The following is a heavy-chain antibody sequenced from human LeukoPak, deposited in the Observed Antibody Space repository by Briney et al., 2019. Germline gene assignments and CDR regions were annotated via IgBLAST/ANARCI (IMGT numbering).Heavy chain of an antibody. V-gene: IGHV4-39*01. CDR1: GGSISSYY. J-gene: IGHJ3*02. D-gene: IGHD2-15*01. CDR2: ISYSGNT. CDR3: ARHCCSGPAKRVFDI. Sequence: PSETLSLICTVSGGSISSYYWSWIRQPPGKGLEWIGTISYSGNTDYNPSLRSRVTISVDTSNNQFSLRLGSVTAADTAVYHCARHCCSGPAKRVFDIWGQGTMVTVSS.